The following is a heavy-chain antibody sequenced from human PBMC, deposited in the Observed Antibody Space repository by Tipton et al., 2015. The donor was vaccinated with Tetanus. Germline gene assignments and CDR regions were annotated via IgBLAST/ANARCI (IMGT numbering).Heavy chain of an antibody. Sequence: TLSLTCTVSGGSVRSGSYYWSWIRQPPGKELEWIGYIDYSGSTNYNPSLKSRLIISADTSKNQFSLRLSSVTAADTAVYYCASYNIPYYFDYWGRGTLVTVSS. V-gene: IGHV4-61*01. CDR3: ASYNIPYYFDY. CDR2: IDYSGST. J-gene: IGHJ4*02. CDR1: GGSVRSGSYY. D-gene: IGHD2-2*02.